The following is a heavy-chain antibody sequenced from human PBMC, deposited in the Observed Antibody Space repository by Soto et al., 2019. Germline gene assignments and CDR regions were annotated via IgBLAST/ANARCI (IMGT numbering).Heavy chain of an antibody. D-gene: IGHD1-7*01. CDR3: ARDSRVNWNYCRAGCGMDV. J-gene: IGHJ6*02. CDR2: IKQDGSEK. V-gene: IGHV3-7*05. CDR1: GFTFSSYW. Sequence: GGSLRLSCAASGFTFSSYWMSWVRQAPGKGLEWVANIKQDGSEKYYVDSVKGRFTISRDNAKNSLYLQMNSLRAEDTAVYYCARDSRVNWNYCRAGCGMDVWGQGTTVTVSS.